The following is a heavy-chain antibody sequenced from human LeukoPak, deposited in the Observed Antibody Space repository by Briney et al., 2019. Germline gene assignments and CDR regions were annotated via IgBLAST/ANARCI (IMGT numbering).Heavy chain of an antibody. J-gene: IGHJ6*03. CDR1: GFTFDDYA. Sequence: PGGSLRLSCAASGFTFDDYAMHWVRQAPGKGLEWVSGISWNSGSIGYADSVKGRFTISRDNAKNSLYLQMNSLRAEDTALYYCAKASVPYHYYYYMDVWGKGTTVTVSS. V-gene: IGHV3-9*01. D-gene: IGHD2-2*01. CDR2: ISWNSGSI. CDR3: AKASVPYHYYYYMDV.